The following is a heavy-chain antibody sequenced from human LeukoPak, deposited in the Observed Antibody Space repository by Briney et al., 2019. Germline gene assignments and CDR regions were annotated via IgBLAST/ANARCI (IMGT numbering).Heavy chain of an antibody. D-gene: IGHD3-10*01. CDR1: GGSISSGSYY. CDR3: AREPWEMYGSGGYYNGDAFDI. CDR2: IYTSGST. Sequence: SETLSLTCTASGGSISSGSYYWSWIRQPAGKGLEWIGRIYTSGSTNYNPSLKSRVTISVDTSKNQFSLELSSVTAADTAVYYCAREPWEMYGSGGYYNGDAFDIWGQGTMVTVSS. V-gene: IGHV4-61*02. J-gene: IGHJ3*02.